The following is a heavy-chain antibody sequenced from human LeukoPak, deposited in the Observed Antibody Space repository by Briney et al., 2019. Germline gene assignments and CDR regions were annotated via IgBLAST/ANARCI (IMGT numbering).Heavy chain of an antibody. CDR3: VREGYHRPAWFDP. V-gene: IGHV1-2*02. D-gene: IGHD5-18*01. Sequence: GASVKVSCKASGYTFTGYYIHWVRQAPGQGLEWMGWVNPTSGGTNYAEKFQGRVTMTRDTSIITAYMELSSLRSDDTAVYYCVREGYHRPAWFDPWGQGTLVTVSS. CDR2: VNPTSGGT. J-gene: IGHJ5*02. CDR1: GYTFTGYY.